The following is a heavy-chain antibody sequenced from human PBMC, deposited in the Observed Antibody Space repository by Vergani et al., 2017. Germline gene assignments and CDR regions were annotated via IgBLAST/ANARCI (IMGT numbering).Heavy chain of an antibody. CDR2: ISSSSSYI. J-gene: IGHJ4*02. V-gene: IGHV3-21*01. Sequence: EVQLVESGGGLVKPGGSLRLSCAASGFTFSSYSMNWVRQAPGKGLEWVSSISSSSSYIYYADSVKGRFTISRDNAKNSLYLQMNSLRAEDTAVYYCAILVDSNSFTRFDYWGQGTLVTVSS. CDR1: GFTFSSYS. D-gene: IGHD2-15*01. CDR3: AILVDSNSFTRFDY.